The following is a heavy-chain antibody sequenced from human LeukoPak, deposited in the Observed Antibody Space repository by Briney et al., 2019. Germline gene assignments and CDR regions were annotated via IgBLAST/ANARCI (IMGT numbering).Heavy chain of an antibody. D-gene: IGHD4-11*01. CDR3: ARVDYRSSYLDY. CDR2: IYSGGST. CDR1: GFTVSSNY. J-gene: IGHJ4*02. V-gene: IGHV3-66*02. Sequence: GGSLRLSCAASGFTVSSNYMSWVRQARGKGLEWVSVIYSGGSTYYADSVKGRLTISRDNSKNTLYLQMNSLRAEDTAVYYCARVDYRSSYLDYWGPGTLVTVSS.